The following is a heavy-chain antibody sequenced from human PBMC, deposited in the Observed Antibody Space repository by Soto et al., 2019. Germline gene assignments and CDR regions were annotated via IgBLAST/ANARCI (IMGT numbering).Heavy chain of an antibody. V-gene: IGHV4-38-2*02. CDR2: MYHSGTT. CDR3: ASVAFGPIDY. CDR1: NYSISSGYY. Sequence: SETLSLTCTVSNYSISSGYYWGWIRQSPGEGLEWIVSMYHSGTTYYNPSLKSRVTISIDTSKNQFSLKLTSVTSDDTAVYFCASVAFGPIDYWGQGTLVTVSS. D-gene: IGHD3-16*01. J-gene: IGHJ4*02.